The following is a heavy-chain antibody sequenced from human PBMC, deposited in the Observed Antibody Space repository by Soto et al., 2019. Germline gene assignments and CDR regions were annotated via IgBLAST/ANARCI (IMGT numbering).Heavy chain of an antibody. Sequence: GGSLRLSCVASGFTFDDFAMHWVRQAPGKGLEWVSGMSWNRGSIVYADSVKGRLTISRDNAKNSLYLQMNSLRPEDTALYYCAKDISLGELSAPDHWGQGTLVTVSS. V-gene: IGHV3-9*01. CDR3: AKDISLGELSAPDH. D-gene: IGHD3-16*02. J-gene: IGHJ4*02. CDR1: GFTFDDFA. CDR2: MSWNRGSI.